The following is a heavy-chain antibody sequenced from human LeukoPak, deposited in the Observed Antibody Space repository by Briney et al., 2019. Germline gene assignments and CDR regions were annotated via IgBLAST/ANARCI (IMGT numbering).Heavy chain of an antibody. Sequence: ASVTVSCTASGYTFTSYAMNWVRQAPGQGLEWMGWINTNTGNPTYAQGFTGRFVFSLDTSVSTAYLQISSLKAEDTAVYYCARDREWLRSGYNWFDPWGQGTLVTVSS. J-gene: IGHJ5*02. CDR3: ARDREWLRSGYNWFDP. CDR1: GYTFTSYA. CDR2: INTNTGNP. D-gene: IGHD5-12*01. V-gene: IGHV7-4-1*02.